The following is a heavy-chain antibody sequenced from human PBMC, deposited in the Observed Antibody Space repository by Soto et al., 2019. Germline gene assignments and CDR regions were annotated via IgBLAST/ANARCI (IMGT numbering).Heavy chain of an antibody. D-gene: IGHD3-3*01. CDR3: AKRSDYDFWSGHFTAMDV. J-gene: IGHJ6*02. V-gene: IGHV1-46*01. CDR1: GYTFTSYY. Sequence: AQLEQSGPEVKTPGASVKVSCKASGYTFTSYYIHWVRQAPGQRLEWMGHVDPSGGRVSYGAKFLGRVSMSRNTANSTVFLEIRRVTSEYTAIYFCAKRSDYDFWSGHFTAMDVWGRGTTVIVSS. CDR2: VDPSGGRV.